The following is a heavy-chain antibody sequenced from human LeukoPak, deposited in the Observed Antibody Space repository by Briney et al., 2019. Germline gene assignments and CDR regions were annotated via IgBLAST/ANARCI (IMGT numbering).Heavy chain of an antibody. CDR1: GGTFSSYA. V-gene: IGHV1-69*04. CDR3: ARAPAMGNNWFDP. CDR2: IIPILGIA. D-gene: IGHD5-18*01. Sequence: SVKVSCKASGGTFSSYAISWVRQAPGQGLEWMGRIIPILGIANYARKFQGRVTITADKSTSTAYMELSSLRSEDTAVYYCARAPAMGNNWFDPWGQGTLVTVSS. J-gene: IGHJ5*02.